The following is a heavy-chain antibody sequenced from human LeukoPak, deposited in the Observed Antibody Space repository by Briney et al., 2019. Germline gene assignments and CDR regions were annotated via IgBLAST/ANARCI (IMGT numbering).Heavy chain of an antibody. Sequence: SETLSLTCAVYGGSFSGYYWSWVRQPPGKGLEWIGSIYHSGSTYYNPSLKSRVTISVDTSKNQFSLNLSSVTAADTAVYYCARRPRGVIIKTWFDSWGQGTLVTVSS. D-gene: IGHD3-10*01. V-gene: IGHV4-34*01. CDR2: IYHSGST. J-gene: IGHJ5*01. CDR1: GGSFSGYY. CDR3: ARRPRGVIIKTWFDS.